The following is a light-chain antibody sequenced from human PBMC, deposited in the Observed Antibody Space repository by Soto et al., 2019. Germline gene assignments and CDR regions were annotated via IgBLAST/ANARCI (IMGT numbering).Light chain of an antibody. CDR1: QSVRSW. J-gene: IGKJ2*01. CDR3: QQYNSYPYT. V-gene: IGKV1-5*01. CDR2: GAS. Sequence: DIQMTQSPSTLSASVGDRVTITCRASQSVRSWLAWYQQTPGKAPKLLIYGASTLESGAPSRFSGSGSWTDFTLTISSLQPDDFATYYCQQYNSYPYTFGQGTKVDIK.